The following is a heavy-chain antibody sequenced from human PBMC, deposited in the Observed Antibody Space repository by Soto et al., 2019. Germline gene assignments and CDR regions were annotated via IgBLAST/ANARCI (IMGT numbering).Heavy chain of an antibody. Sequence: GGSLRLSCAASGFTFSSYSMNWVRQAPGKGLERVSYISSSSSTIYYADSVKGRFTISRDNAKNSLYLQMNSLRAEDTAVYYCSRGEWFGELGYWGQGTLVPVSS. CDR2: ISSSSSTI. V-gene: IGHV3-48*01. CDR3: SRGEWFGELGY. CDR1: GFTFSSYS. J-gene: IGHJ4*02. D-gene: IGHD3-10*01.